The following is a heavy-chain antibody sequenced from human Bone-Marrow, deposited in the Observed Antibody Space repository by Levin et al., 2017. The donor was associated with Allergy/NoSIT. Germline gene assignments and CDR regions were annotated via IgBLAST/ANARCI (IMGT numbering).Heavy chain of an antibody. CDR1: GFSLSTSGVG. Sequence: SGPTLVKPTQTLTLTCTFSGFSLSTSGVGVGWIRQPPGKALEWLALIYWDDDKRYSPSLKSRLTITKDTSKNQVVLTMTNMDPVDTATYYCAHRRGYSYGRDWYFDLWGRGTLVTVSS. V-gene: IGHV2-5*02. CDR3: AHRRGYSYGRDWYFDL. J-gene: IGHJ2*01. CDR2: IYWDDDK. D-gene: IGHD5-18*01.